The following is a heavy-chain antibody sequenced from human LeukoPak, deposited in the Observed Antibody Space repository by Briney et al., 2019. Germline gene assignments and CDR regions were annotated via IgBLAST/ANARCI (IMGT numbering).Heavy chain of an antibody. D-gene: IGHD5-18*01. J-gene: IGHJ6*03. Sequence: ASVKVSCKASGYTFTSYGISWVRQAPGQGLEWMGWISAYNGNTNYAQKLQGRVTMTTDTSTSTAYMELRSLRSDDTAVYYCARALVDTAMVRYYYYYYYMDVWGKGTTVTVSS. V-gene: IGHV1-18*01. CDR2: ISAYNGNT. CDR3: ARALVDTAMVRYYYYYYYMDV. CDR1: GYTFTSYG.